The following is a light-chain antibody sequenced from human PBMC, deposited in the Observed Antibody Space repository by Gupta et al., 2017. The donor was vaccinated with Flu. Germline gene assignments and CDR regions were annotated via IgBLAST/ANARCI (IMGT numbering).Light chain of an antibody. J-gene: IGLJ1*01. V-gene: IGLV2-14*03. Sequence: QSALTQPASVSGSPGQSITISCTGTSSDVGGYNYVSWYQHHPGKAPKLMIFDVSSRPSGVANRFSGSKSGNTASLTISGLQAEDEADYYCTSYRSSSPYVFGTGTKVTVL. CDR1: SSDVGGYNY. CDR3: TSYRSSSPYV. CDR2: DVS.